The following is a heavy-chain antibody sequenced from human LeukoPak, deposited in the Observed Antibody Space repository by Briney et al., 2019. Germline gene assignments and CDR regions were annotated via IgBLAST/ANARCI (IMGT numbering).Heavy chain of an antibody. CDR2: ISWDGGST. Sequence: GGSLRLSCAASGFIFDDYAMHWVRQAPGKGLEWVALISWDGGSTYYADSVKGRFTISRDNSKNSLYLQMNSLRAEDTAFYYCAKSGLVDDYFYYMDVWGKGTTVTVSS. CDR3: AKSGLVDDYFYYMDV. V-gene: IGHV3-43D*03. CDR1: GFIFDDYA. D-gene: IGHD2-8*01. J-gene: IGHJ6*03.